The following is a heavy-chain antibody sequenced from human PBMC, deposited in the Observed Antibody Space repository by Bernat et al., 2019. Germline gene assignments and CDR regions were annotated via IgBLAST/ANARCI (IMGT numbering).Heavy chain of an antibody. CDR2: ISNDGTNK. D-gene: IGHD2-21*01. Sequence: QVQLVESGGGVVQPGRSLRLSCAASGFTFSTYGMQWVRQAPGKGLEWVALISNDGTNKYYADSVKGRFTISRDNSKNTLYLQMNSLRVEDTAVYYWAGGDYFGDYWGQGTLATVSS. CDR3: AGGDYFGDY. CDR1: GFTFSTYG. J-gene: IGHJ4*02. V-gene: IGHV3-30*03.